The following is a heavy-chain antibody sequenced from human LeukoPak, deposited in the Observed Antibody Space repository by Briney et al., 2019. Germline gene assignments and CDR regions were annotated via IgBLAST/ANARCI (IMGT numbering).Heavy chain of an antibody. D-gene: IGHD4/OR15-4a*01. CDR2: IYYGQTI. CDR3: VRHDGRGGATMGAFDS. V-gene: IGHV4-39*01. J-gene: IGHJ5*01. Sequence: SETLSLTCAISAASISSSSHHWGWIRQSPGKGLEWTGSIYYGQTIYYNPSLNSRVTISVVTSKDQFTLQLNSVTAADTAVYYCVRHDGRGGATMGAFDSWGQVSLVTVSS. CDR1: AASISSSSHH.